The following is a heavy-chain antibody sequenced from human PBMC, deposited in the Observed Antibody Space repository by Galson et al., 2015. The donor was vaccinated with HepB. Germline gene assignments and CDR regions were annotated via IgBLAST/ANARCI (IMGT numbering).Heavy chain of an antibody. CDR3: ARGRKSGYSYGFSDPTPYNWFDP. J-gene: IGHJ5*02. D-gene: IGHD5-18*01. CDR1: GYTFTSYG. V-gene: IGHV1-69*13. Sequence: SVKVSCKASGYTFTSYGISWVRQAPGQGLEWMGGIIPIFGTANYAQKFQGRVTITADESTSTAYMELSSLRSEDTAVYYCARGRKSGYSYGFSDPTPYNWFDPWGQGTLVTVSS. CDR2: IIPIFGTA.